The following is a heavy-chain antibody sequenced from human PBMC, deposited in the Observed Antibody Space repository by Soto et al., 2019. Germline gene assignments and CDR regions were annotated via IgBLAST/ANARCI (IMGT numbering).Heavy chain of an antibody. CDR1: GGSVSGGAYY. Sequence: SETLSLTCTVSGGSVSGGAYYWSWIRQPPGKGLEWIGYISYSGSTDYSPSLKSRLTISLDTSKNQFSLKLTSVTAADTAVYYCARSDGRYWGQGTLVTVSS. CDR3: ARSDGRY. CDR2: ISYSGST. V-gene: IGHV4-61*08. J-gene: IGHJ4*02.